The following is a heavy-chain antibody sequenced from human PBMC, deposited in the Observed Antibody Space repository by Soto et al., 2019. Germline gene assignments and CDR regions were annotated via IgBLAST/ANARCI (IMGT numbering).Heavy chain of an antibody. V-gene: IGHV4-59*01. J-gene: IGHJ3*02. CDR3: AKAYCGGDCYSDALDI. CDR2: SYYSGRT. D-gene: IGHD2-21*02. Sequence: PSETLSLTCTVSGGSISSYYWSCIRQPPGKGLEWVVYSYYSGRTNYNPSLKSRVTISVDTSKNQFSLKLSSVTAADTAVYYCAKAYCGGDCYSDALDIWGQGTMVTVSS. CDR1: GGSISSYY.